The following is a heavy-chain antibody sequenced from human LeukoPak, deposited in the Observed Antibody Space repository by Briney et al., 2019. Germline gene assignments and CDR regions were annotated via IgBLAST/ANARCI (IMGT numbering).Heavy chain of an antibody. CDR2: IKHSGST. D-gene: IGHD3-3*01. CDR3: ARGSRATIFGL. CDR1: GGSFSGYY. V-gene: IGHV4-34*01. J-gene: IGHJ4*02. Sequence: SETLSLTCAVYGGSFSGYYWSWIRQPPGKGLEWLGEIKHSGSTNYNPSLKSRVTISVDTSKNQFSLKLSSVTAPVTAVYYCARGSRATIFGLWGQGTLVTVSS.